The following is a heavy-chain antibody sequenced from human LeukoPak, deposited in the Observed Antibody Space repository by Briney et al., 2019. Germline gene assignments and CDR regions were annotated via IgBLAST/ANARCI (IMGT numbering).Heavy chain of an antibody. Sequence: ASVKVSCKASGYSFTGYYIHWVRQAPGQGLEWMGWINPNSGGTNYAQKVQGRVTMTRDTSIGTAYMELSRLRSDDTAVYYCARGDIVVLPAGIPHNWFDPWGQGTLVTVSS. D-gene: IGHD2-2*02. CDR3: ARGDIVVLPAGIPHNWFDP. CDR2: INPNSGGT. J-gene: IGHJ5*02. CDR1: GYSFTGYY. V-gene: IGHV1-2*02.